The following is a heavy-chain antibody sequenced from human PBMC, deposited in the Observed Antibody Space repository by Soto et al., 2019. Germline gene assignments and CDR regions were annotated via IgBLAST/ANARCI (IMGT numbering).Heavy chain of an antibody. J-gene: IGHJ6*03. CDR2: INHSGST. Sequence: PSETLSLTCAVYGGSFSGYYWSWIRQPPGKGLEWIGEINHSGSTNYNPSLKSRVTISVDTSKNQFSLKLSSVTAADTAVYYCARGWGYCSGGSCYHRFRYYYYMDVWGKGTTVTVSS. CDR3: ARGWGYCSGGSCYHRFRYYYYMDV. D-gene: IGHD2-15*01. CDR1: GGSFSGYY. V-gene: IGHV4-34*01.